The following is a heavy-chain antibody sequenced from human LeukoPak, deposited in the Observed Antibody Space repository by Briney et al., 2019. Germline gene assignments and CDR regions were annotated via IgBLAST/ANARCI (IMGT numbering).Heavy chain of an antibody. V-gene: IGHV3-53*01. CDR1: GFIVSSNY. CDR2: IYSGGST. J-gene: IGHJ3*02. Sequence: GGSLRLSCAASGFIVSSNYMSWVRQAPGKGLEWVSLIYSGGSTYYADSVKGRFTISRDNAKNTLYLQMNSLRAEDTAVYYCARDRSGWYRNVFDIWGQGTMVTVSS. CDR3: ARDRSGWYRNVFDI. D-gene: IGHD6-19*01.